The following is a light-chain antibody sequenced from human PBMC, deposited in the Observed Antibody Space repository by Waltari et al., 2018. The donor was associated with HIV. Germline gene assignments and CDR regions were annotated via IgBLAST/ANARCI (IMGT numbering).Light chain of an antibody. CDR2: EDN. J-gene: IGLJ3*02. V-gene: IGLV2-23*01. Sequence: QSALTQPASVSGSPGQSITIPCTGTSSDVGRYNVVSWYQQHPGKAPKLMIYEDNQRPSGVSNRFSGSKSGNTASLTISGLQAEDEADYYCCSYTGSTTWVFGGGTKLTVL. CDR3: CSYTGSTTWV. CDR1: SSDVGRYNV.